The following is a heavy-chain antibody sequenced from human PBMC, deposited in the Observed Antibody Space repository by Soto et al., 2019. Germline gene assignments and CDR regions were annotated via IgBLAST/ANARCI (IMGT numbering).Heavy chain of an antibody. V-gene: IGHV3-23*01. CDR3: AKSNYGSGSYYNPCYYGMDV. Sequence: EVQLLESGGGLVQPGGALRLSCAASGFTFSNDAMTWGRQAPGKGLGWVSALSGSGATTYYADSVKGRFTISRDNSKNTLYLEMNSLRAEDTAVYYCAKSNYGSGSYYNPCYYGMDVWGQGTTVTVSS. J-gene: IGHJ6*02. D-gene: IGHD3-10*01. CDR2: LSGSGATT. CDR1: GFTFSNDA.